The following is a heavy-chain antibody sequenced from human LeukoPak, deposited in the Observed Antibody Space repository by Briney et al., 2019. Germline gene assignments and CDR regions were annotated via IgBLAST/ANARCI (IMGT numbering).Heavy chain of an antibody. CDR2: ISGSGGST. V-gene: IGHV3-23*01. D-gene: IGHD3-22*01. J-gene: IGHJ4*02. Sequence: GGSLRLSCAASGFTFSSYAMSWVRQAPGKGLEWVSAISGSGGSTYYADSVKGRLTISRDNSKNTLYLQMNSLRAEDTAVYYCAKEKNYDSSGKMYYWGQGTLVTVSS. CDR3: AKEKNYDSSGKMYY. CDR1: GFTFSSYA.